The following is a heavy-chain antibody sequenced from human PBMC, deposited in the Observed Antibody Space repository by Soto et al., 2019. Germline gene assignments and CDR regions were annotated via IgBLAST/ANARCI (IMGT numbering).Heavy chain of an antibody. V-gene: IGHV2-5*02. Sequence: QITLKESGPTLVKPTQTLTLTCSFSGFSLSTTGVAVGWIRQPPVKVLECLVLIYWDDDKGYSPSPKSRLTITRDSSKNQVVLTMTDQDPVDTATYYGAHRVDYRGSWITGYFDYWGQGTLVTVSS. CDR3: AHRVDYRGSWITGYFDY. J-gene: IGHJ4*02. CDR2: IYWDDDK. CDR1: GFSLSTTGVA. D-gene: IGHD2-15*01.